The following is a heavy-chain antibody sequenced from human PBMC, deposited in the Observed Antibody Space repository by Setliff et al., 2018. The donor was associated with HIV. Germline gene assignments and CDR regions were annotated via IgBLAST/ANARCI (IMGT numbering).Heavy chain of an antibody. CDR1: GYTFSSYA. J-gene: IGHJ5*02. D-gene: IGHD6-13*01. CDR2: IIATVGAT. Sequence: SVKVSCKVSGYTFSSYAINWVRQAPGQGLEWMGGIIATVGATSYSQNFQDRFTVTTDESTGTTYMELNSLRAEDTAVYYCARTASYGNSWYHWFDPWGQGTLVTVSS. V-gene: IGHV1-69*05. CDR3: ARTASYGNSWYHWFDP.